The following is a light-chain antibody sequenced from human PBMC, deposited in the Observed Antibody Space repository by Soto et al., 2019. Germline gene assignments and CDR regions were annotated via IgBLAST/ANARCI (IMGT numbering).Light chain of an antibody. CDR2: DAS. CDR1: QDISNY. Sequence: DIQMTQSPSSLSASVGDRVTITCQASQDISNYLNWYQQKPGKAPKLRIYDASNLETGVPSRFSGSGSGTDFTFTISSLQPEDIATYYCQQYDNLPWTFGQGTKVEIK. V-gene: IGKV1-33*01. J-gene: IGKJ1*01. CDR3: QQYDNLPWT.